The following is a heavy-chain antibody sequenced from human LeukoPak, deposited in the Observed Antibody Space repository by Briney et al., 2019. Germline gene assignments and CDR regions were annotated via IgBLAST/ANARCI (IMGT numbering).Heavy chain of an antibody. CDR2: ISNDGSFK. CDR3: ANEGSGDDP. D-gene: IGHD7-27*01. V-gene: IGHV3-30*18. J-gene: IGHJ5*02. Sequence: PGGSLRLSCAASGLTFSSYGMHWVRQAPGKGLEWVGVISNDGSFKYYADSVKGRFTISRDNSKNTLYLEMNSLRAEDTAVYYCANEGSGDDPWGQGTLVTVSS. CDR1: GLTFSSYG.